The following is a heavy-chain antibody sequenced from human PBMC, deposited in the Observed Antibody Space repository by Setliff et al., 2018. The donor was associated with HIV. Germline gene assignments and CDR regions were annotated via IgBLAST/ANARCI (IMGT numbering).Heavy chain of an antibody. CDR2: IYYSGST. J-gene: IGHJ2*01. Sequence: SETLSLTCTVSGGSISSYYWSWIRRPPGKGLEWVGYIYYSGSTIYNPSLKSRVTISADTSKNKFSLNLSSVTAADTAVYYCARESGCSGGSCTYGYFDLWGRGTLVTVSS. D-gene: IGHD2-15*01. CDR3: ARESGCSGGSCTYGYFDL. V-gene: IGHV4-59*01. CDR1: GGSISSYY.